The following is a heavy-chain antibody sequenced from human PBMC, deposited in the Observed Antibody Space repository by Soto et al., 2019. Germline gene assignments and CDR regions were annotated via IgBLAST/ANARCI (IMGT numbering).Heavy chain of an antibody. J-gene: IGHJ5*02. CDR3: ARQSGNFDWFSNWFDP. Sequence: PSETLSLTCTVSGGSISSSSYYWGWIRQPPGKGLEWIGSIYYSGSTYYNPSLKSRVTISVDTSKNQFSLKLSSVTAADTAVYYCARQSGNFDWFSNWFDPWCQGTLVNSPQ. D-gene: IGHD3-9*01. CDR1: GGSISSSSYY. V-gene: IGHV4-39*01. CDR2: IYYSGST.